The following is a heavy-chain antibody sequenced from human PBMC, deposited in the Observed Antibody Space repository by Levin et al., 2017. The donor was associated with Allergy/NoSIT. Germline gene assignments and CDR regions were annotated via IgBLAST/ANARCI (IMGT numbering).Heavy chain of an antibody. D-gene: IGHD3-10*01. CDR1: GFTFDDYG. CDR3: ARSGSGSYYNADY. V-gene: IGHV3-20*04. J-gene: IGHJ4*02. CDR2: INWNGGST. Sequence: GESLKISCAASGFTFDDYGMSWVRQAPGKGLEWVSGINWNGGSTGYADSVKGRFTISRDNAKNSLYLQMNSLRAEDTALYYCARSGSGSYYNADYWGQGTLVTVSS.